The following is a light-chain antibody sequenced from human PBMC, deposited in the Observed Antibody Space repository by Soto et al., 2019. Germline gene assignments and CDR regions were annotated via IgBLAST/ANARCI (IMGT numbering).Light chain of an antibody. CDR2: TAS. CDR1: QDISNY. V-gene: IGKV1-27*01. Sequence: DIQMTQSPSSLSASVGDSVTITCRASQDISNYLAWYQQKPGKVPKLVIYTASTLQSGVPSRFSGSGSVTDFTRTISSMQPEDVAIYYCQKYNSALTFGQGTRLEI. CDR3: QKYNSALT. J-gene: IGKJ5*01.